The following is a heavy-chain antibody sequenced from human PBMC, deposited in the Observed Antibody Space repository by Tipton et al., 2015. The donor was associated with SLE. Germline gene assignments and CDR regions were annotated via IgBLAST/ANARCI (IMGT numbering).Heavy chain of an antibody. V-gene: IGHV4-34*01. CDR1: GGSFSGYY. CDR3: ARHPPAYCGGDCYPKGFDY. Sequence: TLSLTCAVYGGSFSGYYWSWIRQPPGKGLEWIGEINHSGSTNYNPSLKSRVTISVDTSKNQFSLKLSSVTAADTAVYYCARHPPAYCGGDCYPKGFDYWGQGTLVTVSS. CDR2: INHSGST. J-gene: IGHJ4*02. D-gene: IGHD2-21*01.